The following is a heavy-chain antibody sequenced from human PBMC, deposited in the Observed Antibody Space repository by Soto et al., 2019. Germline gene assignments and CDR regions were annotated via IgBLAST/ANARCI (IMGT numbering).Heavy chain of an antibody. Sequence: ASVQVSCKASGYTFTGYYMHWVRQAPGQGLEWMGWINPNSGGTNYAQKFQGRVTMTRDTSISTAYMELSRLRSEDTAVYYCAREGQLWFYYYYYVMDVWGQGTTVSVSS. V-gene: IGHV1-2*02. J-gene: IGHJ6*02. CDR3: AREGQLWFYYYYYVMDV. CDR2: INPNSGGT. D-gene: IGHD5-18*01. CDR1: GYTFTGYY.